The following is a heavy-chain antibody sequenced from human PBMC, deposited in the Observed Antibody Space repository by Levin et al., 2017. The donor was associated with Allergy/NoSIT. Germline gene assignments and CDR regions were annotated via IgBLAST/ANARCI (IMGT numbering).Heavy chain of an antibody. CDR3: ARVIAAAGSRGVYYYYYGMDV. V-gene: IGHV4-34*01. CDR2: INHSGST. CDR1: GGSFSGYY. D-gene: IGHD6-13*01. J-gene: IGHJ6*02. Sequence: SETLSLTCAVYGGSFSGYYWSWIRQPPGKGLEWIGEINHSGSTNYNPSLKSRVTISVDTSKNQFSLKLSSVTAADTAVYYCARVIAAAGSRGVYYYYYGMDVWGQGTTVTVSS.